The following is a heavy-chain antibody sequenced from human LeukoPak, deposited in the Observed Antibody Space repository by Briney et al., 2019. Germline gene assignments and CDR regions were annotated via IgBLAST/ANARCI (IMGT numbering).Heavy chain of an antibody. CDR1: GGSISSSSYY. CDR3: ATPAAGTDPDY. J-gene: IGHJ4*02. CDR2: IYYSGST. V-gene: IGHV4-39*01. Sequence: SETLSLTCTVSGGSISSSSYYWGWVRQPPGRGLEWIGRIYYSGSTYYNPSLKSRVTISVNTSKNQFSLKLSSVTPADTAVYYCATPAAGTDPDYWGQGTPVTLPS. D-gene: IGHD6-13*01.